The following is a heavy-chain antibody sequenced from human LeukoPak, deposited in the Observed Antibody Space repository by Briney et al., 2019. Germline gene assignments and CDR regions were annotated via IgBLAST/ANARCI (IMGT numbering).Heavy chain of an antibody. Sequence: GGPLRLSCAASGFTFSSYAMHWVRQAPGRGLEWVAVISYDGSNKYYADSVKGRFTISRDNSKNTLYLQMNSLRAEDTAVYYCEIAAAGTSFDYWGQGTLVTVSS. CDR1: GFTFSSYA. J-gene: IGHJ4*02. V-gene: IGHV3-30*04. D-gene: IGHD6-13*01. CDR3: EIAAAGTSFDY. CDR2: ISYDGSNK.